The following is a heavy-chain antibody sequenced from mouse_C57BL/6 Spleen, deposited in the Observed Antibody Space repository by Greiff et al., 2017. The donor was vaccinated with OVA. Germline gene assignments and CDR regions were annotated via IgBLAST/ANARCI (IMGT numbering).Heavy chain of an antibody. J-gene: IGHJ1*03. V-gene: IGHV1-69*01. Sequence: VQLQQPGAELVMPGASVKLSCKASGYTFTSYWMHWVKQRPGQGLEWIGEIDPSDSYTNYNQKFKGKSTLTVDKSSSTAYMQLSSLTSEDSAVYYCARFGDYDGFYWYFDVWGTGTTVTVSS. CDR1: GYTFTSYW. CDR3: ARFGDYDGFYWYFDV. CDR2: IDPSDSYT. D-gene: IGHD2-4*01.